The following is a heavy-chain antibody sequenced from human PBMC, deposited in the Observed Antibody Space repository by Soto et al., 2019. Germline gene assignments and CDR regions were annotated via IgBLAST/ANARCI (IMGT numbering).Heavy chain of an antibody. J-gene: IGHJ4*02. Sequence: QVQLVQSGAEVKKPGASVKVSCKASGYTFTSYAMHWVRQAPGQRLEWMGWINAGNGNTKYSQKFQGRVTITRDTSASTAYMELSSLRSEDTAVYYCARDLRYSSGWALIDYWGQGTLVTVSS. CDR2: INAGNGNT. D-gene: IGHD6-19*01. CDR1: GYTFTSYA. V-gene: IGHV1-3*01. CDR3: ARDLRYSSGWALIDY.